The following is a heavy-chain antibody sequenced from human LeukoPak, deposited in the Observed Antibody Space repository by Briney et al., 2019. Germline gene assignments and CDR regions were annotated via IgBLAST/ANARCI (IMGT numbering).Heavy chain of an antibody. V-gene: IGHV3-23*01. Sequence: PGGSLRLSCAASGFTFSSYAMSWVRQAPGKGLEWVSAISGSGGSTYYADSVKGRFTISRDNSKNTLYLQMNSLRAEDTAVYYCXXDLMVRXVXVNWGXGTLVTVSS. D-gene: IGHD3-10*01. CDR3: XXDLMVRXVXVN. CDR2: ISGSGGST. J-gene: IGHJ4*02. CDR1: GFTFSSYA.